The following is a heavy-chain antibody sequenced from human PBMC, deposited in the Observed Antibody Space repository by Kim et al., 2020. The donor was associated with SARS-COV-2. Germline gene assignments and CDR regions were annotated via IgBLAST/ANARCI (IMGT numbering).Heavy chain of an antibody. CDR1: GFTFDDYA. CDR2: ISWNSGSI. Sequence: GGSLRLSCAASGFTFDDYAMHWVRQAPGKGLEWVSGISWNSGSIGYADSVKGRFTISRVNAKNSLYLQMNSLRAEDTALNYCAKDIWFGGGSAFDIWGQG. J-gene: IGHJ3*02. V-gene: IGHV3-9*01. CDR3: AKDIWFGGGSAFDI. D-gene: IGHD3-10*01.